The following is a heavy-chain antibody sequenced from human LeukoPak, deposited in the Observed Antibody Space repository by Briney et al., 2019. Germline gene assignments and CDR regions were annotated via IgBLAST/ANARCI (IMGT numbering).Heavy chain of an antibody. D-gene: IGHD2-8*01. V-gene: IGHV3-23*01. Sequence: GGSLRLSCAASGFTFSSYAMSWVRQAPGKGLEWVSIIIGSGGSTSHADSVKGRFTISRDNSKNTLYLQMNGLSAEDTAVYYCSKSGVQYYFDYWGQGTLVTVSS. CDR1: GFTFSSYA. J-gene: IGHJ4*02. CDR3: SKSGVQYYFDY. CDR2: IIGSGGST.